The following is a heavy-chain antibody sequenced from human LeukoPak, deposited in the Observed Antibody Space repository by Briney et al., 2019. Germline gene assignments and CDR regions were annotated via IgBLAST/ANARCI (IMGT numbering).Heavy chain of an antibody. CDR2: IEPSDSYT. CDR1: GYSFTSYW. CDR3: ARLSYYYDSSGYQIDY. D-gene: IGHD3-22*01. V-gene: IGHV5-10-1*01. J-gene: IGHJ4*02. Sequence: GESLRISCKGSGYSFTSYWISWVRQMPGKGLEWMGRIEPSDSYTNYSPSFQGHVTISADKSISTAYLQWSSLKASDTAMYYCARLSYYYDSSGYQIDYWGQGTLVTVSS.